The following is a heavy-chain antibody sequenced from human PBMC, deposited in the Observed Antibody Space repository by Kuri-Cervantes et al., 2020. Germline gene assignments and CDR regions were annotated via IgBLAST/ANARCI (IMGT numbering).Heavy chain of an antibody. Sequence: ASVKVSCKASGYTFTGYYMHWVRQAPGQGLEWMGWINPNSGGTNYAQKFQGWVTMTRDTSISTAYMELRSLRSDDTAVYYCAREGVGVWSSRPYDYWGQGTLVTVSS. CDR3: AREGVGVWSSRPYDY. J-gene: IGHJ4*02. D-gene: IGHD6-13*01. CDR1: GYTFTGYY. CDR2: INPNSGGT. V-gene: IGHV1-2*04.